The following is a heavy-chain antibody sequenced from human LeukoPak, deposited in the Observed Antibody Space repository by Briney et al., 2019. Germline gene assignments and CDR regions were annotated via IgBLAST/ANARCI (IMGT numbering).Heavy chain of an antibody. J-gene: IGHJ4*02. CDR2: ISTSGAYI. CDR3: ARDLYWNDGVCDY. D-gene: IGHD1-1*01. V-gene: IGHV3-21*01. CDR1: GFAFSSYN. Sequence: RSLRLSCAASGFAFSSYNMNWVRQAPGKGLEGVSSISTSGAYIYYADSVKGRFTISRDNAKSSLYLLMNSLRAEDTAVYYCARDLYWNDGVCDYWGQGTLVTVSS.